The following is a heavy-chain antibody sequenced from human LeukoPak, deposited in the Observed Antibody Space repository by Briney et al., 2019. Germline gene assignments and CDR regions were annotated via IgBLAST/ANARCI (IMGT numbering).Heavy chain of an antibody. J-gene: IGHJ4*02. Sequence: SETLSLTCTVSGGSISSYYWSWIRQPPGKGLEWIGYIYYSGSTNYNPSLKSRVTISVDTSKNQFSLKLSSVTAADTAVYYCARGLRSRPHDYWGQGTLVTVSS. CDR2: IYYSGST. V-gene: IGHV4-59*12. CDR3: ARGLRSRPHDY. D-gene: IGHD3-10*01. CDR1: GGSISSYY.